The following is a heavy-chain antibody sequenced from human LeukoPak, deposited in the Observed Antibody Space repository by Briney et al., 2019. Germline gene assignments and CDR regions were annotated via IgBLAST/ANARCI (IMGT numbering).Heavy chain of an antibody. J-gene: IGHJ4*02. V-gene: IGHV3-43*01. CDR1: GFMFDEYT. Sequence: GGSLRLSCAASGFMFDEYTMHWVRQAPGKGLEWVSLISWDGDIIYYVDSVKGRFTISRDISTDTLWLQMDSLRTEDTAVYYCAKGPLRGTAAAIDYWGQGTLVTVSS. CDR3: AKGPLRGTAAAIDY. D-gene: IGHD2-2*01. CDR2: ISWDGDII.